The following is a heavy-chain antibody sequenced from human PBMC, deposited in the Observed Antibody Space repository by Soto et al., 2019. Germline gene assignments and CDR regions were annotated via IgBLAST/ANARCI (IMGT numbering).Heavy chain of an antibody. Sequence: PSETLSLTCTVSGASISSGDYYWSWIRQPPGKGLEWIGHIYYTGRTDYNPSLKSRPTISIEKSKNQFSLNLNSVTAADTAVYYCVRVNGYDSFLDYWGQGTQVTVSS. CDR3: VRVNGYDSFLDY. V-gene: IGHV4-30-4*01. D-gene: IGHD5-12*01. CDR2: IYYTGRT. CDR1: GASISSGDYY. J-gene: IGHJ4*02.